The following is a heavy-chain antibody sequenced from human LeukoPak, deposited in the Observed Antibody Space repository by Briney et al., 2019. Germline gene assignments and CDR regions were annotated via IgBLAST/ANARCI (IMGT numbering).Heavy chain of an antibody. CDR2: ISASGP. J-gene: IGHJ4*02. CDR1: GFTFSRLA. Sequence: GGSLRLSCAASGFTFSRLAMTWVRQAPGKRLEWVSTISASGPYYADAVRGRFTISRDNSRNTLSLQMDSLRAEDTAVYYCAKDHESDGYPCLDHWGLGTLVTVSS. D-gene: IGHD3-22*01. CDR3: AKDHESDGYPCLDH. V-gene: IGHV3-23*01.